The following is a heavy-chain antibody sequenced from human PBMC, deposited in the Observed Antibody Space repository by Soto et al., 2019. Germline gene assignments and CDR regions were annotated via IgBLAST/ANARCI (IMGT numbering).Heavy chain of an antibody. J-gene: IGHJ4*02. Sequence: KSSETLSLTCTVSGGSISSGDYYWSWIRQPPGKGLEWIGYIYYSGSTYHNPSLKSRVTISLDTSKNQFSLKLSSVTAADTAVYYCARGPPGIRRFDYWGQGTLVTVSS. CDR1: GGSISSGDYY. CDR2: IYYSGST. CDR3: ARGPPGIRRFDY. D-gene: IGHD3-3*02. V-gene: IGHV4-30-4*01.